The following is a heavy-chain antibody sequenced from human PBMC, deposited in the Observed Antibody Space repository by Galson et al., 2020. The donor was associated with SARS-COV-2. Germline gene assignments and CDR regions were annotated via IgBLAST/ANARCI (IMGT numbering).Heavy chain of an antibody. V-gene: IGHV1-2*02. CDR2: INPISGGT. Sequence: ASVKVSCKASGYTFTDYYMHWVRQAPGQGLEWMGWINPISGGTNYAQKFQGGVTMTRDTSISTAYMELSRLRSDDTAVYYCARRGSYYDTSDLVWGQGTLGTVSS. CDR3: ARRGSYYDTSDLV. D-gene: IGHD3-22*01. CDR1: GYTFTDYY. J-gene: IGHJ4*02.